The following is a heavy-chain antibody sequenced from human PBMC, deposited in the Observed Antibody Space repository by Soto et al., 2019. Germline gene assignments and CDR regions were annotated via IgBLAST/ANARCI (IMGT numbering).Heavy chain of an antibody. CDR1: GYSLTDNG. J-gene: IGHJ6*03. Sequence: QAYLEQSGAEVKKPGASVKVSCKASGYSLTDNGITWVRQASGQGLEYVGWISPDSGKTDYAQKFQGRVTMTRDTSINTVYMELSSLRSDDTAVYYCARVDGYYYYSMDVWGKGNTVTVSS. CDR3: ARVDGYYYYSMDV. V-gene: IGHV1-8*01. CDR2: ISPDSGKT.